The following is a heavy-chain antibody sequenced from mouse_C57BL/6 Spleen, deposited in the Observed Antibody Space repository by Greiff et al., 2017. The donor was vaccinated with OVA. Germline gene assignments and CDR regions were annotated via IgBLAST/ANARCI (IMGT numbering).Heavy chain of an antibody. J-gene: IGHJ2*01. CDR2: IDPTSGGT. V-gene: IGHV1-72*01. CDR1: GYTSTSYW. CDR3: ARRGIYGNYVDY. Sequence: QVQLQQPGAELVKPGASVKLSCKASGYTSTSYWMHWVKQRPGRGLEWIGRIDPTSGGTKYNEKFKSKATLTVDKPSSTAYMQRSSLTSEDSAVYDCARRGIYGNYVDYWGQGTTLTVSS. D-gene: IGHD2-1*01.